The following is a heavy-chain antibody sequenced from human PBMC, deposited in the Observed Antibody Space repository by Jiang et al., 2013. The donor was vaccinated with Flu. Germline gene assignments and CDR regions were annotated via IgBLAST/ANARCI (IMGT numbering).Heavy chain of an antibody. CDR3: AIGVLLWFGGFDP. D-gene: IGHD3-10*01. Sequence: PGLVKPSETLSLTCTVSGGSISSSSYYWGWIRQPPGKGLEWIGSIYYSGSTYYNPSLKSRVTISVDTSKNQFSLKLSSVTAADTAVYYCAIGVLLWFGGFDPWGQGTLVTVSS. J-gene: IGHJ5*02. CDR1: GGSISSSSYY. CDR2: IYYSGST. V-gene: IGHV4-39*01.